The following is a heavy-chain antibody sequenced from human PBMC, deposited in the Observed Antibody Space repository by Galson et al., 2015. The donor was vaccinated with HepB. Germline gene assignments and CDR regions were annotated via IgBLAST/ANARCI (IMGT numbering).Heavy chain of an antibody. V-gene: IGHV5-51*01. CDR2: IYPGDSDT. CDR1: GYSFTSYW. Sequence: QSGAEVKKPGESLKLSCKGSGYSFTSYWIGWERQMPGKGLEWMGIIYPGDSDTRYSPSFQGQVTISVDKSISTAYLQWRSLKASDTAMYYCTSRGYFGEPPNGFNIWGQGTMVTVSS. J-gene: IGHJ3*02. D-gene: IGHD3-16*01. CDR3: TSRGYFGEPPNGFNI.